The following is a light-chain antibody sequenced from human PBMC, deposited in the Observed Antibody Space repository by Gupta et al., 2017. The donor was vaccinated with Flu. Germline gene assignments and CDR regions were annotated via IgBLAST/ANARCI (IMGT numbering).Light chain of an antibody. V-gene: IGKV1-12*01. Sequence: DIQMTQSPSSLSASVGDRVTITCRASQVIGTWLAWYQQKPGKAPELLIYAASALQNDVPSRFSGSGSGTDFTLTISSLQPEDCGTYFCQQSNNFPLTFGGGTKVEIK. CDR2: AAS. CDR3: QQSNNFPLT. J-gene: IGKJ4*01. CDR1: QVIGTW.